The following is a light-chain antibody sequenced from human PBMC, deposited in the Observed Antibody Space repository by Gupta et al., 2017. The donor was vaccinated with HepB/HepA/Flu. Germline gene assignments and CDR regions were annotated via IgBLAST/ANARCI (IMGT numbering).Light chain of an antibody. CDR1: QSVSGSS. Sequence: EIVLTQSPGTLSLSPGERATLSCRASQSVSGSSLAWYQQKPGQAPRLLIYGASTRATGIPDRFSGSGSGTDFTLTISRLEPEGFAVYYCQQYGSSPMCSFGQGTKLEIK. V-gene: IGKV3-20*01. CDR2: GAS. CDR3: QQYGSSPMCS. J-gene: IGKJ2*04.